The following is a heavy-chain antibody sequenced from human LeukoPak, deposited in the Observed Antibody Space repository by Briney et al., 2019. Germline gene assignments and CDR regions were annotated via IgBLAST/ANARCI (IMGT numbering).Heavy chain of an antibody. Sequence: SETLSLTCAVYGGSFSGYYWSWIRQPPEKGLEWIGEINHSGSTNYNPSLKSRVTISVDTSKNQFSLKLSSVTAADTAVYYCARSRNRKYFQHWGQGTLVTVSS. J-gene: IGHJ1*01. CDR3: ARSRNRKYFQH. CDR1: GGSFSGYY. V-gene: IGHV4-34*01. D-gene: IGHD1-14*01. CDR2: INHSGST.